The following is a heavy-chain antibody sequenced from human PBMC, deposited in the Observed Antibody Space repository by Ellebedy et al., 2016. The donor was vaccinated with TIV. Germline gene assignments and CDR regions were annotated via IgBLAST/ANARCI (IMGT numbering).Heavy chain of an antibody. V-gene: IGHV1-2*02. CDR3: ARVLRATSGMDV. D-gene: IGHD4/OR15-4a*01. CDR1: GYTFPAFY. J-gene: IGHJ6*02. Sequence: ASVKVSCKASGYTFPAFYIHWVRQAPGQGLEWMGWINPDSGGTNLPQKFQGRVTMTRDTSVNTAYMELSRLQSDDTAVYYCARVLRATSGMDVWGQGTTVIVSS. CDR2: INPDSGGT.